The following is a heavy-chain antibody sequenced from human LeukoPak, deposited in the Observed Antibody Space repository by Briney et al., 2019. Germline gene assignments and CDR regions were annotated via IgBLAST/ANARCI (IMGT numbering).Heavy chain of an antibody. V-gene: IGHV4-31*03. CDR2: IYYSWST. CDR3: ARHAIAMGFDC. D-gene: IGHD6-19*01. CDR1: GGSISSGGYY. Sequence: SQTLSLTCTVSGGSISSGGYYWSWIRQHPGKGLEWIGYIYYSWSTYYNPSLKSRVTISVDTSKNQFSLKLTSVTAADTAVYYCARHAIAMGFDCWGQGTLVTVTS. J-gene: IGHJ4*02.